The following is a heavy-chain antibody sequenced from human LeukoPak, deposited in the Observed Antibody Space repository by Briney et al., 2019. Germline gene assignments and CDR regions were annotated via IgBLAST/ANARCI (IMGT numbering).Heavy chain of an antibody. V-gene: IGHV3-23*05. CDR2: IYNSGIEV. J-gene: IGHJ4*02. CDR3: AKDVVPDSGWDIDY. D-gene: IGHD6-25*01. Sequence: GGSLRLSCVGYGYSFSTYSMTWVRQGPGKGLEWVSSIYNSGIEVFYADCVKGRFTISRDNSQNTLYLQMNSLRVEDTAIYYCAKDVVPDSGWDIDYWGQGTLVTVSS. CDR1: GYSFSTYS.